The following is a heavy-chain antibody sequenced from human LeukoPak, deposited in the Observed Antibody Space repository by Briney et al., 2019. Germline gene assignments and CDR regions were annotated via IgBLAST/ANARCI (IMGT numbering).Heavy chain of an antibody. CDR1: GFTFSSYS. Sequence: GGSLRLSCAASGFTFSSYSMNWVRQAPGKGLEWVSSISRSSSYIYYADSVKGRFTISRDNAKNSLYLQMNSLRAEDTAVYYCARGAGSGSYLPYYWGQGTLVTVSS. CDR2: ISRSSSYI. V-gene: IGHV3-21*01. CDR3: ARGAGSGSYLPYY. J-gene: IGHJ4*02. D-gene: IGHD3-10*01.